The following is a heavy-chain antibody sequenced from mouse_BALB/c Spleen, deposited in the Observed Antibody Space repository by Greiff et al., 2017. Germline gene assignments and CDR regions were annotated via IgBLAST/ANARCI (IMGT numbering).Heavy chain of an antibody. Sequence: EVKLVESGGDLVKPGGSLKLSCAASGFTFSSYGMSWVRQTPDKRLEWVATISSGGSYTYYPDSVKGRFTISRDNAKNNLYLQMSSLKSEDTAMYYCAREELGMNYAMDYWGQGTSVTVSS. CDR2: ISSGGSYT. J-gene: IGHJ4*01. V-gene: IGHV5-6*01. CDR3: AREELGMNYAMDY. CDR1: GFTFSSYG. D-gene: IGHD4-1*01.